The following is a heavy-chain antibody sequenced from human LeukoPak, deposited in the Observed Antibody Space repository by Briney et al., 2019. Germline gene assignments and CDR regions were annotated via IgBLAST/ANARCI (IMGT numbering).Heavy chain of an antibody. Sequence: PETLSLTCAVYGGSFSGYYWSWIRQPPGKGLEWVGEINHSGSTNYNPSLKSGVTISVDTSKSQFSLKLSSVTAADTAVYYCARYDFWGGYCLDYWGQGTLVTVSS. CDR1: GGSFSGYY. CDR3: ARYDFWGGYCLDY. V-gene: IGHV4-34*01. CDR2: INHSGST. D-gene: IGHD3-3*01. J-gene: IGHJ4*02.